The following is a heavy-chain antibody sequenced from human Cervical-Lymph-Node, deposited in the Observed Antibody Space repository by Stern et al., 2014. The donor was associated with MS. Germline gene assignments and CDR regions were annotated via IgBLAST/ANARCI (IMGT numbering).Heavy chain of an antibody. CDR3: GSAKDSGSYSAY. CDR1: GGTFSNYA. V-gene: IGHV1-69*01. J-gene: IGHJ4*02. CDR2: IIPIFGTA. D-gene: IGHD1-26*01. Sequence: VQLVESGAEVKKPGSSVKVSCKASGGTFSNYALSWVRQAPGQGLEWMGGIIPIFGTANYAQKFQGRVTINADESTSTAYMELSSLRSEDTAVYYCGSAKDSGSYSAYWGQGTLVTVSS.